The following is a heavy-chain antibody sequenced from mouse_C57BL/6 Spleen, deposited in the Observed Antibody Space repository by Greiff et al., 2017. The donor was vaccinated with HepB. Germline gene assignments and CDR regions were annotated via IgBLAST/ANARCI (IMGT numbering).Heavy chain of an antibody. CDR2: TNPTNGRT. CDR3: ARIKKIVATYIDY. CDR1: GYTFTSYW. Sequence: QVQLKESGAELVKAGASVKMSCKASGYTFTSYWMHWVKQRLGQGLEWFAETNPTNGRTYYNEKFKSKATLTVDKSSSTAYMLLSGPTFEDSAVYYCARIKKIVATYIDYWGQGTTPTVSS. V-gene: IGHV1S81*02. J-gene: IGHJ2*01. D-gene: IGHD1-1*01.